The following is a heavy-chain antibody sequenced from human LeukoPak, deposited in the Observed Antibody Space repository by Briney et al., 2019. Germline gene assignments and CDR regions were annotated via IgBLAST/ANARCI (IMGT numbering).Heavy chain of an antibody. CDR3: AKDPTYYYGSGSYFDY. D-gene: IGHD3-10*01. V-gene: IGHV3-30*18. CDR1: GFTFSSYG. J-gene: IGHJ4*02. CDR2: ISYDGSNK. Sequence: PGRSLRLSCAASGFTFSSYGMHWVRQAPGKGLEWVAVISYDGSNKYYADSVKGRFTISRDNSKNTLYLQMNGLRAEDTAVYYCAKDPTYYYGSGSYFDYWGLGTLVTVSS.